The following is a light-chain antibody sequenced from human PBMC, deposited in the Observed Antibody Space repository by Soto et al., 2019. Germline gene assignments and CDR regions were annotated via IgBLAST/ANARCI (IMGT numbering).Light chain of an antibody. V-gene: IGLV2-14*01. CDR1: SSDVGGHNY. CDR2: EVS. Sequence: QSVLTQPASVSGSPGQSITISCTGASSDVGGHNYVSWYQHHPGIAPKLVIYEVSNRPSGVPNRFSGSKSDSTASLTISGLQAEDEADYYCSSYMSSSTSVVFGGGTKVTVL. CDR3: SSYMSSSTSVV. J-gene: IGLJ2*01.